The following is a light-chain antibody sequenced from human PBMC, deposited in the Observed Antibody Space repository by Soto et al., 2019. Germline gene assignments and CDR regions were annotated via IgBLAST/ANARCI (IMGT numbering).Light chain of an antibody. Sequence: QSVLTQPASVSGSPGQSITISCTGTISDFVVYNYVSWYQQHPGKAPKIILYGVSNRPSGVSNRFSGSKSGNTASLTISGLQAEGEADYYCCSHAGNNNYVFGTGTKVTVL. J-gene: IGLJ1*01. CDR3: CSHAGNNNYV. CDR2: GVS. V-gene: IGLV2-14*01. CDR1: ISDFVVYNY.